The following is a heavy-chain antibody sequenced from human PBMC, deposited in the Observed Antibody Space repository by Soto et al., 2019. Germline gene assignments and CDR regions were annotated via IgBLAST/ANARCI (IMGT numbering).Heavy chain of an antibody. D-gene: IGHD3-10*01. CDR2: IYYSGST. J-gene: IGHJ4*02. V-gene: IGHV4-39*01. CDR1: GGSISSSSYY. Sequence: SETLSLTGTVSGGSISSSSYYWGWIRQPPGKGLEWIGSIYYSGSTYYNPSLKSRVTISVDTSKNQFSLKLSSVTAADTAVYYCARQGVSNEPGDYWGQGTLVTVSS. CDR3: ARQGVSNEPGDY.